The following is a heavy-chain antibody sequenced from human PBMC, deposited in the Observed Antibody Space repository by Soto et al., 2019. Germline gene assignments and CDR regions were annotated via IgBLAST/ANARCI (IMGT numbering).Heavy chain of an antibody. V-gene: IGHV1-69*01. CDR2: IIPVSGTA. D-gene: IGHD3-3*01. J-gene: IGHJ6*02. CDR1: GGTLSNYA. Sequence: QVQLVQSGAEVKKPGTSVKVSCRASGGTLSNYAISWLRQAPGQRLQWVGDIIPVSGTAYYAQRLQGRVTIIADESTXXXXXEXSSLRSEDTAVYFCARRPHRVTIFGSGPAGMDVWGQGTTVTVSS. CDR3: ARRPHRVTIFGSGPAGMDV.